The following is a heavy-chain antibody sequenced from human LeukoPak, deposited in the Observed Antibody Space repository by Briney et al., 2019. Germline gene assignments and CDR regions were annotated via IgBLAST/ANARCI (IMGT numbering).Heavy chain of an antibody. V-gene: IGHV3-23*01. J-gene: IGHJ4*02. D-gene: IGHD2-15*01. Sequence: GGSLRLSCAASGFTFSRHAMSWVRQAPGKGLEWVSAIRSSGAGTYYADSVKGRFTISRDNSKNTLYLQMNSLRAEDTAVYYCAKDPAKLGYCSGGSCYPEYYFDYWGQGTLVTVSS. CDR3: AKDPAKLGYCSGGSCYPEYYFDY. CDR1: GFTFSRHA. CDR2: IRSSGAGT.